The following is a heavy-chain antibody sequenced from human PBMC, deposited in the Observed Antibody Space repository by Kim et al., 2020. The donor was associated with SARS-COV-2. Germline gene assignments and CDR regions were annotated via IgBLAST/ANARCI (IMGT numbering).Heavy chain of an antibody. CDR3: ARDGRGDYGDHYYYYYYMDV. Sequence: RFTIARDNAKNSLYLQMNSLRDEDTAVYYCARDGRGDYGDHYYYYYYMDVWGKGTTVTVSS. V-gene: IGHV3-48*02. J-gene: IGHJ6*03. D-gene: IGHD4-17*01.